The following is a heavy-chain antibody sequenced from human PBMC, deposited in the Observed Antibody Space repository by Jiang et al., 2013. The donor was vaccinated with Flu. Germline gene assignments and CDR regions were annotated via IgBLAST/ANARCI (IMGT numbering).Heavy chain of an antibody. CDR3: ATGGFCSGGSCYSR. J-gene: IGHJ3*01. CDR1: GGSFSGYY. CDR2: GHYSGSA. V-gene: IGHV4-59*01. Sequence: LLKPSETLSLTCAVYGGSFSGYYWSWIRQPPGKGLEWIGYGHYSGSANYNPSLKSRVTISVDTSKSQFSLRLYSVTAADTAMYYCATGGFCSGGSCYSRWGHGTMVTVSS. D-gene: IGHD2-15*01.